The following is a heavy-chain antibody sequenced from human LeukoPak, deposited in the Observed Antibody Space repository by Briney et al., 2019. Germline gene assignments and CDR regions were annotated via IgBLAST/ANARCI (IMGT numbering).Heavy chain of an antibody. J-gene: IGHJ4*02. Sequence: PSETLSRTCAVYGDSFSGYYWSWIRQSPGTGLEWIGEVNDRGTTNYNPNLKSRVTTSVVTSSNQFSLKLTSVTAADTALYFCATRRGGPYPYYFDHWDQGALVTVSS. CDR3: ATRRGGPYPYYFDH. CDR1: GDSFSGYY. CDR2: VNDRGTT. V-gene: IGHV4-34*01. D-gene: IGHD2-15*01.